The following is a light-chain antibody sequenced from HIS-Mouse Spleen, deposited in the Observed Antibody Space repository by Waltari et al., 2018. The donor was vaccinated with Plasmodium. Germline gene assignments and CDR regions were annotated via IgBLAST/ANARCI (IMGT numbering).Light chain of an antibody. V-gene: IGKV1-5*03. Sequence: DIQMTQSPSTLSASVGDRVTIPCRASQSISSWLACYQQKPGKAPKLLISKASSLESGGPSRFSGSGSGTEVTITISSLQPDDFATYYCQQYNSYSGTFGQGTKLEIK. CDR3: QQYNSYSGT. CDR2: KAS. CDR1: QSISSW. J-gene: IGKJ2*01.